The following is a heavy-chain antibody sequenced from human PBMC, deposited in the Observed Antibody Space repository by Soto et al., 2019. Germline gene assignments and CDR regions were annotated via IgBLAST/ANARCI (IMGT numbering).Heavy chain of an antibody. Sequence: EVQLVESGGGLVQPGGSLRLSCAASGFTFSSYWMHWVRQAPGKGLVGVSRINSDGSSTSYADSVKGRFTISRDNAKNTLYLQMNSLRAEDTAVYYCARVPGIAAAGIVWFDPWGQGTLVTVSS. CDR2: INSDGSST. CDR3: ARVPGIAAAGIVWFDP. J-gene: IGHJ5*02. D-gene: IGHD6-13*01. CDR1: GFTFSSYW. V-gene: IGHV3-74*01.